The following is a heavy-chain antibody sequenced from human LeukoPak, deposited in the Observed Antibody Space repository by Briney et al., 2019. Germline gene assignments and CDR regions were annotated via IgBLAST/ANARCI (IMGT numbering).Heavy chain of an antibody. CDR3: AKTPDYCTNGVCYTLHYFDY. CDR2: ISSTGDST. J-gene: IGHJ4*02. CDR1: GFTFSNYA. V-gene: IGHV3-23*01. Sequence: GGSLRLSCAASGFTFSNYAMTWVRQAPGKGLEWVSTISSTGDSTYYADSVRGRFTISRDDSKSTLYLQMNSLRAEDTAVYYCAKTPDYCTNGVCYTLHYFDYWGQGTLVTVSS. D-gene: IGHD2-8*01.